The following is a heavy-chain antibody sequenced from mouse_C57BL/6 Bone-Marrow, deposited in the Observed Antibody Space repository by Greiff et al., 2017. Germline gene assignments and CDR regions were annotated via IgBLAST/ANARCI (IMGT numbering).Heavy chain of an antibody. CDR2: ISSGGSYT. V-gene: IGHV5-6*02. CDR1: GFTFSSYG. Sequence: EVMLVESGGDLVKPGGSLKLSCAASGFTFSSYGMSWVRQTPDKRLEWVGTISSGGSYTYYPDSVKGRFTISRDNDKNTLYLQMSSLKSEDTAMYYCATAGGYDYDGGGYWGQGTTLTVSS. J-gene: IGHJ2*01. CDR3: ATAGGYDYDGGGY. D-gene: IGHD2-4*01.